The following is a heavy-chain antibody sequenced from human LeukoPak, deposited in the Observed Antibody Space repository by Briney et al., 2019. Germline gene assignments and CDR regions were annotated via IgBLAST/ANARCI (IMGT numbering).Heavy chain of an antibody. CDR3: ARDSARIEVAGEVWYFDL. D-gene: IGHD6-19*01. J-gene: IGHJ2*01. CDR2: INPNSGGT. V-gene: IGHV1-2*06. Sequence: ASVKVSCKASGYSFIGYYMHWVRQAPGQGLEWMGRINPNSGGTNYAQKFQGRVTMTRDTSISTAYMELSRQRFDDTAVYYCARDSARIEVAGEVWYFDLWGRGTLVTVSS. CDR1: GYSFIGYY.